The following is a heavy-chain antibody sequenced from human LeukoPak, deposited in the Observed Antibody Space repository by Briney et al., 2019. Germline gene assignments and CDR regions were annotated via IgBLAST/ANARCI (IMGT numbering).Heavy chain of an antibody. CDR1: GFTFDDYA. CDR2: ISWNSGSI. V-gene: IGHV3-9*01. D-gene: IGHD3-9*01. CDR3: AKDIGFDWLLYYFDY. J-gene: IGHJ4*02. Sequence: GGSLRLSCAASGFTFDDYAMHWVRQAPGKGLEWVSGISWNSGSIGYADSVKGRFTFSRDNAKNSLYLQMNSLRAEDTALYYCAKDIGFDWLLYYFDYWGQGTLVTVSS.